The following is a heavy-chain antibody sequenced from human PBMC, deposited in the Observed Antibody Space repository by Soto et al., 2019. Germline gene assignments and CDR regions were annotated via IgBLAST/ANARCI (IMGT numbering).Heavy chain of an antibody. CDR3: AKDPEAAATDYFDY. D-gene: IGHD2-15*01. Sequence: GGSLRLSCAASGFTFSGSAMHWVRQASGKGLEWVSAISGSGGSTYYADSVKGRFTISRDNSKNTLYLQMNSLRAEDTAVYYCAKDPEAAATDYFDYWGQGTLVTVSS. CDR1: GFTFSGSA. J-gene: IGHJ4*02. CDR2: ISGSGGST. V-gene: IGHV3-23*01.